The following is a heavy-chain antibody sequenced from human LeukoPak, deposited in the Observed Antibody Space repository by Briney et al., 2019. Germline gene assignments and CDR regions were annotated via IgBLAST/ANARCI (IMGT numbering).Heavy chain of an antibody. D-gene: IGHD3-3*01. V-gene: IGHV1-18*01. J-gene: IGHJ4*02. CDR1: GYTFTSYG. CDR3: ARELPTQCYDFWSGYYKTLDYFDY. Sequence: ASVKVSCKASGYTFTSYGISWVRQAPGQGLEWMGWISAYNGNTNYAQKLQGRVTMTTDTSTSTAYMELRSLRSDDTAVYYCARELPTQCYDFWSGYYKTLDYFDYWGQGTLVTVSS. CDR2: ISAYNGNT.